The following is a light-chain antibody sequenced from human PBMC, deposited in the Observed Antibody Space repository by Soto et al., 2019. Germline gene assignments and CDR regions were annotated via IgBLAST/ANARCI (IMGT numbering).Light chain of an antibody. Sequence: QSALTQPASVSESPGQSITISCTGTSSDIGADDFVSWYQHHPDKTPKLIIFEVTYRPTGISHRFSASKSGNTASLTISGLEAEDEAFYYCSSYRKTTFPHVVFGGGTKVTVL. CDR1: SSDIGADDF. CDR2: EVT. V-gene: IGLV2-14*01. J-gene: IGLJ2*01. CDR3: SSYRKTTFPHVV.